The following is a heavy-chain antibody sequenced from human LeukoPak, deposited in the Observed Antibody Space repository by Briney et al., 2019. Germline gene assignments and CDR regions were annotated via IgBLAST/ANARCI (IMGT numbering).Heavy chain of an antibody. CDR1: GFTFSSYS. J-gene: IGHJ4*02. CDR2: ISSGSSTT. CDR3: ARDGVFSYDY. Sequence: SGGSLRLSCAASGFTFSSYSMNWVRQAPGKGLEWVSYISSGSSTTYYADSVKGRVTISRDNAKNSLYLQMNSLRAEDTAVYYCARDGVFSYDYWGQGTLVTVSS. D-gene: IGHD3-3*01. V-gene: IGHV3-48*01.